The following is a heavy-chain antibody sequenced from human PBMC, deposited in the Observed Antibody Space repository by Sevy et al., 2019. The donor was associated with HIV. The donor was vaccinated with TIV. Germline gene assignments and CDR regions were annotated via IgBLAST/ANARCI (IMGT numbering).Heavy chain of an antibody. J-gene: IGHJ6*02. CDR1: GFTFTTHG. CDR3: ARDFTGYNGMDV. CDR2: ISYHGRNK. V-gene: IGHV3-30*03. D-gene: IGHD3-9*01. Sequence: GGSLRLSCTASGFTFTTHGMHWVRQAPGKGLEWVAVISYHGRNKFYGSSVEGRFTISRDNSKKTLYLQMNSLTTEDTAVYYWARDFTGYNGMDVWGQGTMVTVSS.